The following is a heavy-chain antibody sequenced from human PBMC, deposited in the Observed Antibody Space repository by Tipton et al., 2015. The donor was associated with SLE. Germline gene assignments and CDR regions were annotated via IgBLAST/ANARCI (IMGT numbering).Heavy chain of an antibody. CDR3: ARRAVVRDY. CDR2: IYFTGST. V-gene: IGHV4-4*07. Sequence: TLSLTCSVSGGSILAYYWNLSRPPAGKGPEWVGRIYFTGSTNYNPSLKRRVTMSIDRSMNQVSLNLSSVTAADTAVYYCARRAVVRDYWGQGTLVTVSS. CDR1: GGSILAYY. J-gene: IGHJ4*02. D-gene: IGHD2-21*01.